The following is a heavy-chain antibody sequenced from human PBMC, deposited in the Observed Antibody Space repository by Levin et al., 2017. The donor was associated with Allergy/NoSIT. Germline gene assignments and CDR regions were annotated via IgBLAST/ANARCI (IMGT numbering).Heavy chain of an antibody. CDR3: ANSWRHYCSNTSCDWLASWFDP. Sequence: SETLSLTCAIYGGSFRGYYWSWIRQPPGKGLEWIGEITHSGSTNYNPSLKSRVTILIDTSKNQFSLQLRSVTAADTAVYYCANSWRHYCSNTSCDWLASWFDPWGQGALVTVSS. CDR1: GGSFRGYY. J-gene: IGHJ5*02. D-gene: IGHD2-2*01. CDR2: ITHSGST. V-gene: IGHV4-34*01.